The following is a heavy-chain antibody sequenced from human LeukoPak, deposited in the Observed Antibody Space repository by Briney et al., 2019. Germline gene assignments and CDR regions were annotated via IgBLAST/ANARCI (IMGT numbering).Heavy chain of an antibody. V-gene: IGHV1-46*01. CDR2: INPSGGST. J-gene: IGHJ4*02. Sequence: GASVKVSCKASGYTFTSYYMHWVRQAPGQGLEWMGIINPSGGSTSYAQKFQGRVTMTRDTSTSTVYMELSSLRSEDTAVYYCARGYNDYGDFQPTFDNWGQGTLVTVSS. D-gene: IGHD4-17*01. CDR1: GYTFTSYY. CDR3: ARGYNDYGDFQPTFDN.